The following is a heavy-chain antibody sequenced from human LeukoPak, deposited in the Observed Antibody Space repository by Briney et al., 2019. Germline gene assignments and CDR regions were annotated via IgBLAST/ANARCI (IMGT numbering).Heavy chain of an antibody. J-gene: IGHJ5*02. CDR3: ARQNEEDWFDP. CDR2: IYYSGST. CDR1: GGSISSSSYY. V-gene: IGHV4-39*01. D-gene: IGHD1-1*01. Sequence: SETLSLTCTVSGGSISSSSYYWGWIRQPPGKGLEWIGSIYYSGSTYYNPSLKSRVTISVDTSKNQFSLKLSSVTAADTAVYYCARQNEEDWFDPWGQGTLVTVSS.